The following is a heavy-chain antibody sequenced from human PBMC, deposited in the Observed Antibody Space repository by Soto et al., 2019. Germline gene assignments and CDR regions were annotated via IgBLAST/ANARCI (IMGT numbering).Heavy chain of an antibody. D-gene: IGHD2-2*01. Sequence: QVQLVQSGAEVKKPGSSVKVSCKASGGTFSSYAISWVRQAPGQGLEWMGGIIPISGTANYAQKFQGRVTITADESTSTAYMELSSLRSEDTAVYYCASSQGSSTSLEIYYYYYYGMEVWGQGTRVTISS. J-gene: IGHJ6*02. CDR3: ASSQGSSTSLEIYYYYYYGMEV. V-gene: IGHV1-69*01. CDR2: IIPISGTA. CDR1: GGTFSSYA.